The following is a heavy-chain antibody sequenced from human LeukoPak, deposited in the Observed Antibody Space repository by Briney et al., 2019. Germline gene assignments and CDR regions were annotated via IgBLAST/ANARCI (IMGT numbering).Heavy chain of an antibody. Sequence: GASVKVSCKVSGYTLTELSMHWVRQAPGKGLEWMGGFDPEDGETIYAQKFQGRVTMTEDTPTDTAYMELSSLRSEDTAVYYCATVGMVRGAQDYYYGMDVWGQGTTVTVSS. CDR1: GYTLTELS. D-gene: IGHD3-10*01. V-gene: IGHV1-24*01. CDR2: FDPEDGET. J-gene: IGHJ6*02. CDR3: ATVGMVRGAQDYYYGMDV.